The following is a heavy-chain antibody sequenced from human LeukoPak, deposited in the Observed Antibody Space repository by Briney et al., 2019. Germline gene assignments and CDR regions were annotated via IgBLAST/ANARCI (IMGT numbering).Heavy chain of an antibody. CDR3: AGTDYYDSSGYYNY. CDR1: GYTFTGYY. J-gene: IGHJ4*02. D-gene: IGHD3-22*01. V-gene: IGHV1-2*02. Sequence: ASVKVSCKASGYTFTGYYMHWVRQAPGQGLEWMGWINPNSGGTNYAQKFQGRVTMTRDTSISTAYMELSRLGSDDTAVYYCAGTDYYDSSGYYNYWGQGTLVTVSS. CDR2: INPNSGGT.